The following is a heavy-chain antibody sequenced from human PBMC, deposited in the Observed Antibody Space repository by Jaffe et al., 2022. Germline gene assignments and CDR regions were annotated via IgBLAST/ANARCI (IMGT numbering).Heavy chain of an antibody. J-gene: IGHJ6*03. D-gene: IGHD3-3*01. CDR3: ARQLEYGANGYYYYYYMDV. Sequence: QVQLQESGPGLVKPSETLSLTCAVSGYSISSGYYWGWIRQPPGKGLEWIGSIYHSGSTYYNPSLKSRVTISVDTSKNQFSLKLSSVTAADTAVYYCARQLEYGANGYYYYYYMDVWGKGTTVTVSS. CDR2: IYHSGST. CDR1: GYSISSGYY. V-gene: IGHV4-38-2*01.